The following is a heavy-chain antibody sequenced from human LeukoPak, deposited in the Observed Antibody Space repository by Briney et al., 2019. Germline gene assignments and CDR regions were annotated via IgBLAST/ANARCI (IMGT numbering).Heavy chain of an antibody. V-gene: IGHV3-23*01. D-gene: IGHD6-13*01. J-gene: IGHJ3*02. CDR1: GFTFSSYA. CDR3: ARSRGSWPAFDI. Sequence: GGSLRLSCAGSGFTFSSYAMSWVRQAPGKGLEWVSAISGSGGSTYYADSVKGRFTISRDNSKNTLYLQMNSLRAEDTAVYYCARSRGSWPAFDIWGQGTMVTVSS. CDR2: ISGSGGST.